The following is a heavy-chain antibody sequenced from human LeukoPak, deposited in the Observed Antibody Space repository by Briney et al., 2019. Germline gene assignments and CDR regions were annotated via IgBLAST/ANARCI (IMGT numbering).Heavy chain of an antibody. CDR1: GGSINSLY. CDR2: IYYSERT. J-gene: IGHJ4*02. Sequence: SETLSLTCTVSGGSINSLYWSWIRQPPGKGLQWIGDIYYSERTNYNPSLRSRVTISVDTSKNQLSLKLTSVLAADTAMYYCVRRDNTGWNYFDHWGQGILVTVSS. D-gene: IGHD6-19*01. CDR3: VRRDNTGWNYFDH. V-gene: IGHV4-59*08.